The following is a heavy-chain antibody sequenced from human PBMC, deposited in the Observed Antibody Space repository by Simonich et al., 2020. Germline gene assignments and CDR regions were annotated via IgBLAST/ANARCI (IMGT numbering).Heavy chain of an antibody. CDR3: TTGGFGGNWGSAPFDY. Sequence: EVQLVESGGGLVQPGRSLRLSCAASGFTFSNAWMCCVRQAQGRGREWVGRIKSKTDGGTTDYDAPVKGRFTISRDDSKNTLYLQMNSLKTEDTAVYYCTTGGFGGNWGSAPFDYWGQGTLVTVSS. J-gene: IGHJ4*02. D-gene: IGHD7-27*01. CDR1: GFTFSNAW. V-gene: IGHV3-15*01. CDR2: IKSKTDGGTT.